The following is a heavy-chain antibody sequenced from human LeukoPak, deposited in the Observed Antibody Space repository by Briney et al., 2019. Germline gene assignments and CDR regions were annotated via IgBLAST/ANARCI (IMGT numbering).Heavy chain of an antibody. D-gene: IGHD3-10*01. J-gene: IGHJ4*02. CDR1: GFTFSSYG. Sequence: GGSLRLSCAASGFTFSSYGMHWVRQAPGKGLEWVAVIWYDGSNKYYADSVKGRFTISRDNSKNTLYLQMNSLRADDTAVYYCARVSPDYPWFGELWYFDYWGQGTLVTVSS. V-gene: IGHV3-33*01. CDR2: IWYDGSNK. CDR3: ARVSPDYPWFGELWYFDY.